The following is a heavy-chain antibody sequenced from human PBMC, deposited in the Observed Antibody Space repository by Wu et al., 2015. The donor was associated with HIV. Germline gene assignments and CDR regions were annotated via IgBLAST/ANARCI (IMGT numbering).Heavy chain of an antibody. CDR1: GYTFTGYY. D-gene: IGHD3-22*01. CDR2: INPNSGGT. V-gene: IGHV1-2*02. Sequence: QGQVVQSGAEVKKPGASVKVSCKASGYTFTGYYIHWVRQAPGQGLEWMGWINPNSGGTNYAQKFQGRVTVTRDTSISTAYMELTRLRSDDTAVYYCARNSMIVVLITGSRRYLGYWGQGTLVTVSS. J-gene: IGHJ4*02. CDR3: ARNSMIVVLITGSRRYLGY.